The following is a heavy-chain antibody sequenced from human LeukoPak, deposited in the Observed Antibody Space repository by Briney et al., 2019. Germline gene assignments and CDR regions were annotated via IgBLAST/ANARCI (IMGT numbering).Heavy chain of an antibody. CDR3: ARGIPSFTLFGVVIY. CDR1: GYNFPGYD. J-gene: IGHJ4*02. V-gene: IGHV1-2*02. CDR2: INPNNGGT. Sequence: ASVKVSCKTSGYNFPGYDIHWVRQAPGHGPEWMGLINPNNGGTKYAQRFQGRVTMTRDTSISTAFMELSGLRSDDTAVYYCARGIPSFTLFGVVIYWGQGTAVTVSS. D-gene: IGHD3-3*01.